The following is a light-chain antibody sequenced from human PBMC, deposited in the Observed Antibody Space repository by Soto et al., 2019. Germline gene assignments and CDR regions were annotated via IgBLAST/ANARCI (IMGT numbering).Light chain of an antibody. CDR1: QSVSSS. V-gene: IGKV3-11*01. Sequence: EIVLTQSPATLSLSPGERATLSCRASQSVSSSLAWYQQKPGQTPRLLIHDVSNRATGIPARFSGSGSGTDFTLTVSSLEPEDFAVYYCQQRSNWPLTFGGGTKVEIK. CDR2: DVS. CDR3: QQRSNWPLT. J-gene: IGKJ4*01.